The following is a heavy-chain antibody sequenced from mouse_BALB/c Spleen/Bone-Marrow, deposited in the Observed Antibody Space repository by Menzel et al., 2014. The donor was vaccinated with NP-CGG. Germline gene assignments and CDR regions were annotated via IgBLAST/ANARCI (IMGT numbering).Heavy chain of an antibody. Sequence: VQLQQSGAELVRPGTSVKGSCKASGYSFTNYLIEWVKQRPGQGLEWIGVINPGSGGTNYNEKFKGKATLTADKSSSTAYMQLSCLTPDDSAVYFCARSRTGFAYWGQGTLVTVSA. V-gene: IGHV1-54*03. CDR2: INPGSGGT. CDR1: GYSFTNYL. J-gene: IGHJ3*01. CDR3: ARSRTGFAY.